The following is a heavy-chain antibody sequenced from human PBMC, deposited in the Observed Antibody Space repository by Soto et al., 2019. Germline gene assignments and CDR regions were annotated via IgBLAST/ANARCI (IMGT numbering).Heavy chain of an antibody. J-gene: IGHJ1*01. CDR3: AKDLSRVVVPAAATATTASSGFQH. V-gene: IGHV3-30*18. CDR2: RSYYGSNK. D-gene: IGHD2-2*01. CDR1: GFTFSSYA. Sequence: GPLLLSSAPSGFTFSSYAIHRVRHAPSKWLHCVAARSYYGSNKYYADSVQRRFTIYRENSKNKLYLQMNRLRAEDTAVYYSAKDLSRVVVPAAATATTASSGFQHWGQGTLVGASS.